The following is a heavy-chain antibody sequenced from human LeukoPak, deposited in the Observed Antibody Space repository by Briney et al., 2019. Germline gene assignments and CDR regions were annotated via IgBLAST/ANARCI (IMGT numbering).Heavy chain of an antibody. V-gene: IGHV4-34*01. CDR2: INHSGNT. J-gene: IGHJ4*02. D-gene: IGHD6-19*01. Sequence: SETLSLTCAVYGGSFSGYYWSRIRQPPGKGLEWIGEINHSGNTNYNPSLKSRVTISVDTSKNQFSLKLSSVTAADTAVYYCARGKSSGWFDYWGQGTLVTVSS. CDR3: ARGKSSGWFDY. CDR1: GGSFSGYY.